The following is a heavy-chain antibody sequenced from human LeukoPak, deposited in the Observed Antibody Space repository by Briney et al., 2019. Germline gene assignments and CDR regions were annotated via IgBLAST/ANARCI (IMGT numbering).Heavy chain of an antibody. D-gene: IGHD3-3*01. Sequence: PSETLSLTCTVSGGSVSSGSYYWSWIRQPPGKGLEWIGYIYYSGSTNYNPSLKSRVTISVDTSKNQFSLKLSSVTAADTAVYYCATTSITIFGVVSIFDYWGQGTLVTVSS. J-gene: IGHJ4*02. V-gene: IGHV4-61*01. CDR1: GGSVSSGSYY. CDR3: ATTSITIFGVVSIFDY. CDR2: IYYSGST.